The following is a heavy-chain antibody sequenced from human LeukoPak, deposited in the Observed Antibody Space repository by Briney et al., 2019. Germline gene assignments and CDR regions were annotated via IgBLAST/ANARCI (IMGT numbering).Heavy chain of an antibody. CDR2: XYHSGST. Sequence: SETLSLTCIVSGYSISSGYYWGWIRQPPGKGLEWIGSXYHSGSTXYNPSLKSRVTISVDTSKNQFSLKLSSVTAADTAVYYXARGRTGYYDSXGYXLNDYWGQGTLVTVSS. J-gene: IGHJ4*02. D-gene: IGHD3-22*01. CDR3: ARGRTGYYDSXGYXLNDY. V-gene: IGHV4-38-2*02. CDR1: GYSISSGYY.